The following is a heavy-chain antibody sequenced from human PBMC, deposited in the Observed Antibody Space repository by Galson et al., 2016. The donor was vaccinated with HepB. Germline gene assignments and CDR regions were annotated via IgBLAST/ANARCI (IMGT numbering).Heavy chain of an antibody. V-gene: IGHV3-11*03. CDR3: ARYDEQDYYFDS. CDR2: IKSSRTYT. CDR1: GFTFSDYD. Sequence: SLRLSCAASGFTFSDYDMSWIRQAPGKGLEWISYIKSSRTYTTYADSVEGRFTISRDNAKNSLYLQMNSLRAEDTAGYYCARYDEQDYYFDSWGQGTLVTVSS. J-gene: IGHJ4*02. D-gene: IGHD3-16*01.